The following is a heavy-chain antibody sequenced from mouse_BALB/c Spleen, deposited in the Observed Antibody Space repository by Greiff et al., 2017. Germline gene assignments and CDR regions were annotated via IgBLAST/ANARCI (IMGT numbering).Heavy chain of an antibody. Sequence: VQLKESGAELVRSGASVKLSCTASGFNIKDYYMHWVKQRPEQGLEWIGWIDPENGDTEYAPKFQGKATMTADTSSNTAYLQLSSLTSEDTAVYYCNAARATSWFAYWGQGTLVTVSA. J-gene: IGHJ3*01. CDR2: IDPENGDT. V-gene: IGHV14-4*02. D-gene: IGHD3-1*01. CDR3: NAARATSWFAY. CDR1: GFNIKDYY.